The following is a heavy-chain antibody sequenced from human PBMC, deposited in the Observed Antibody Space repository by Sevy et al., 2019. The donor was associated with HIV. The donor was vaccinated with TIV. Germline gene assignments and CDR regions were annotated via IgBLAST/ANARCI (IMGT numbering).Heavy chain of an antibody. CDR3: ARGYCSGGTCCFDY. D-gene: IGHD2-15*01. J-gene: IGHJ4*02. V-gene: IGHV3-30-3*01. Sequence: GGSLRLSCAASGFTFSSFAMHWVRQAPGKGLEWVAVISYDGSNKYYTDSVKGRFTISRDNSKSTLYLQMNSLIADDTAVYYCARGYCSGGTCCFDYWGQGTLVTVSS. CDR1: GFTFSSFA. CDR2: ISYDGSNK.